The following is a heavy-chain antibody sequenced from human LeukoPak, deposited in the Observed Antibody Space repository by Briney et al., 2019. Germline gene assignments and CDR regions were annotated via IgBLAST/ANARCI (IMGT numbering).Heavy chain of an antibody. J-gene: IGHJ4*02. D-gene: IGHD3-10*01. CDR1: GYTFTGYY. Sequence: ASVKVSCKASGYTFTGYYMHWVRQAPGQGLEWMGWIDPKSGGTKYAQKFQGRVTMTRDMSINTAYMDLRRLKSDDTAVYYCASQHVDLLGFDYWGQGTLVTVSS. CDR2: IDPKSGGT. V-gene: IGHV1-2*02. CDR3: ASQHVDLLGFDY.